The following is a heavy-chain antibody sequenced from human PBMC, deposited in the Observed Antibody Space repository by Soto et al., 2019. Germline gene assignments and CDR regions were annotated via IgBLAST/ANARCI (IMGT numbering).Heavy chain of an antibody. D-gene: IGHD5-18*01. CDR3: ARVGYSYGHSDY. CDR1: GYIFSNFG. J-gene: IGHJ4*02. Sequence: ASVKVSCKASGYIFSNFGISWMRQVPGQGLEWMGWVSAYNGKSNYTQKFQGRVTMTTDTSTNTAYMELRSLTSDDTAVYYCARVGYSYGHSDYWGQGTLVTVSS. CDR2: VSAYNGKS. V-gene: IGHV1-18*01.